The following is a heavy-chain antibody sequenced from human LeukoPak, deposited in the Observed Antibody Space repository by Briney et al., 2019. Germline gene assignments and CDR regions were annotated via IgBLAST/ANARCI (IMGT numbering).Heavy chain of an antibody. D-gene: IGHD5-18*01. Sequence: SETLSLTCTVSGGSISSSSYYWGWIRQPPGKGLEWIGSIYYSGSTYYNPSLKSRVTISVDTSKNQFSLKLSSVTAADTAVYYCARDPTGRGYSYGNRNYFDYWGQGTLVTVSS. J-gene: IGHJ4*02. CDR1: GGSISSSSYY. V-gene: IGHV4-39*07. CDR3: ARDPTGRGYSYGNRNYFDY. CDR2: IYYSGST.